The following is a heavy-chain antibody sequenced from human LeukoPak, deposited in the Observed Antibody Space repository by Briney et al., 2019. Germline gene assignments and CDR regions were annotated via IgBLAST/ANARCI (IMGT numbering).Heavy chain of an antibody. J-gene: IGHJ4*02. Sequence: WEPLSLICGVCGGLLRVCHWRWPRGPRGKGLVWIEETNHSESTNYNPSLKTRVTISVDTSKNQISLKLSSVTAADTAVYYCARGGHTMIVGDPIDYWGQGTLVTVSS. D-gene: IGHD3-22*01. CDR3: ARGGHTMIVGDPIDY. CDR2: TNHSEST. CDR1: GGLLRVCH. V-gene: IGHV4-34*01.